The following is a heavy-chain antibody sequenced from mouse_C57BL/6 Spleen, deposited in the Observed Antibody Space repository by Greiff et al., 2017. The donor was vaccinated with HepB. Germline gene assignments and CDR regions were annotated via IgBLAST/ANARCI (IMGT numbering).Heavy chain of an antibody. V-gene: IGHV3-6*01. Sequence: ESGPGLVKPSQSLSLTCSVTGYSITSGYYWNWIRQFPGNKLEWMGYISYDGSNNYNPSLKNRISITRDTSKNQFFLKLNSVTTEDTATYYCARERKFLDYFDYWGRGTTLTVSS. CDR3: ARERKFLDYFDY. CDR1: GYSITSGYY. CDR2: ISYDGSN. J-gene: IGHJ2*01.